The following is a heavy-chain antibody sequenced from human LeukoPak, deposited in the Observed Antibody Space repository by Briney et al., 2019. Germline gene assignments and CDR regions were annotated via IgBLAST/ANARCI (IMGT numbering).Heavy chain of an antibody. V-gene: IGHV4-39*07. CDR3: ARVSVVATILSRLDYYVDV. CDR2: IYYSGST. CDR1: GGSISSSSYY. Sequence: NPSETLSLTCTVSGGSISSSSYYWGWIRQPPGKGLEWIGSIYYSGSTYYNPSLKSRVTISVDTSKNQFSLKVSSVTAADTAVYYCARVSVVATILSRLDYYVDVWGKGTTVTVSS. D-gene: IGHD5-12*01. J-gene: IGHJ6*03.